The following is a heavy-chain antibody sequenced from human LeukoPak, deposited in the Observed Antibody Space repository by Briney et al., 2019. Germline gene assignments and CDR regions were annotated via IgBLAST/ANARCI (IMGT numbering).Heavy chain of an antibody. CDR3: ARGLWSLYYFDY. J-gene: IGHJ4*02. CDR1: GFTFSSYW. V-gene: IGHV3-53*01. CDR2: IYSGGST. Sequence: SGGSLRLSCVDSGFTFSSYWMSWVRQAPGKGLEWVSVIYSGGSTYYADSVKGRFTISRGNSKNTLYLQMNSLRAEDTAVYYCARGLWSLYYFDYWGQGTLVTVSS. D-gene: IGHD2-21*02.